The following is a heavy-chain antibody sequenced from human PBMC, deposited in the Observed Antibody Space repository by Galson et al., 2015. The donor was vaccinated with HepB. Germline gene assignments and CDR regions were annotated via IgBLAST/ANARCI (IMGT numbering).Heavy chain of an antibody. J-gene: IGHJ6*02. D-gene: IGHD3-10*01. V-gene: IGHV1-69*13. CDR2: IIPIFGTA. CDR3: ARVGGWFGESDV. CDR1: GGTFSSYA. Sequence: SVKVSCKASGGTFSSYAVSWVRQAPGQGLEWMGEIIPIFGTAKYAQKLQGRVTITADESTSTAYMELRSLRSDDTAVYYCARVGGWFGESDVWGQGTTVTVSS.